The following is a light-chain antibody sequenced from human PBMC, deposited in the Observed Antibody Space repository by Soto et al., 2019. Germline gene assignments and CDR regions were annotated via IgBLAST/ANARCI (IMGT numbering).Light chain of an antibody. CDR2: ENN. Sequence: NFMLTQPHSVSESPGKTLSISCTRSSGSIANNYVQWYQQRPGSAPTTVIYENNQRLSGVPDRFSGSTDGSSNSASLTISGLLTEDEADYYCQSYDSDFVVFGVGTKLTVL. CDR3: QSYDSDFVV. V-gene: IGLV6-57*04. J-gene: IGLJ2*01. CDR1: SGSIANNY.